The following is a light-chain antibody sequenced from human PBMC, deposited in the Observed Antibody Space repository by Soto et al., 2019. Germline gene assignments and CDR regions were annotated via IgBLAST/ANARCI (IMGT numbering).Light chain of an antibody. Sequence: QSVLTQPASVSGSPGQSITISCTGTSSDVGSYNLVSWYQQHPGKAPKLMIYEVSKRPSGVSNRFSGSKSGNTASLTISGLQAEEEADYYCCSYAGSSNWVFGGGTKLTVL. CDR3: CSYAGSSNWV. J-gene: IGLJ3*02. CDR2: EVS. V-gene: IGLV2-23*02. CDR1: SSDVGSYNL.